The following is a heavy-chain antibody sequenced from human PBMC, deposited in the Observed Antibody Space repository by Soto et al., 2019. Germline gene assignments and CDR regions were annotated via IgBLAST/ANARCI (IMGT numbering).Heavy chain of an antibody. V-gene: IGHV4-61*01. CDR1: GGSVSSGSYY. Sequence: QVQLQESGPGLVKPSETLSLTCTVSGGSVSSGSYYWSWIRQPPGKGLEWIGYIYYSGSTNYNPSLQSRVTIAVDTSKIQFSLTLSSVTAADTAVYYWASVTRTCISTSCYRYYYGMDVWGQGTTVTVSS. CDR3: ASVTRTCISTSCYRYYYGMDV. J-gene: IGHJ6*02. D-gene: IGHD2-2*02. CDR2: IYYSGST.